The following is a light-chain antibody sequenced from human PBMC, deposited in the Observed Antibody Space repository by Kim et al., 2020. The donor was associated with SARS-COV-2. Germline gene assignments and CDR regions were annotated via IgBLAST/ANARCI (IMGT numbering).Light chain of an antibody. CDR1: QGISSY. V-gene: IGKV1-8*01. J-gene: IGKJ4*01. Sequence: AATGDRVTITWRASQGISSYLAWYQQKQGKAPKLLIYAASTLQSGVPSRFSGSGSGTDFTLTISCLQSEDFATYYCQQYYSYPLTFGGGTKVDIK. CDR3: QQYYSYPLT. CDR2: AAS.